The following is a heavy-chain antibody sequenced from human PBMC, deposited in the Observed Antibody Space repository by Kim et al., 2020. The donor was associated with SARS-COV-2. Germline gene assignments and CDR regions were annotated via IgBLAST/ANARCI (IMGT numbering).Heavy chain of an antibody. CDR1: GFTFSSYS. J-gene: IGHJ4*02. Sequence: GGSLRLSCAASGFTFSSYSMNWVRQAPGKGLEWVSSISSSSSYIYYADSVKGRFTISRDNAKNSLYLQMNSLRAEDTAVYYCARDLRSGSYRGDFDYWGQGTLVTVSS. D-gene: IGHD1-26*01. V-gene: IGHV3-21*01. CDR2: ISSSSSYI. CDR3: ARDLRSGSYRGDFDY.